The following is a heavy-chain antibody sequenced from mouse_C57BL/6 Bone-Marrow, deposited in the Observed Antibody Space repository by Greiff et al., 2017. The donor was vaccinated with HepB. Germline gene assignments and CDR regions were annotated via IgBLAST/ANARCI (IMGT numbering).Heavy chain of an antibody. CDR1: GYTFTDYY. CDR2: INPNNGGT. D-gene: IGHD1-1*01. CDR3: ARDDYYGSSSYYYAMDY. Sequence: EVQLQQSGPELVKPGASVKISCKASGYTFTDYYMNWVKQSHGKSLEWIGDINPNNGGTSYNQKFKGKATLTVDKSSSTAYMELRSLTSEDSAVYYCARDDYYGSSSYYYAMDYWGQGTSVTVSS. V-gene: IGHV1-26*01. J-gene: IGHJ4*01.